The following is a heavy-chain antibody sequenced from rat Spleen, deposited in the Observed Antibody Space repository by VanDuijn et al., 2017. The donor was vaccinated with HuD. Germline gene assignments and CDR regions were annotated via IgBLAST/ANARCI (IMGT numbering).Heavy chain of an antibody. CDR2: ISYDGSST. Sequence: EVQLVESDGGLVQPGRSLKLSCAASGFTFSDYYMAWVRQAPTKGLEWVATISYDGSSTYYRDSVKGRFTISRDNAKSTLYLQMDSLRSEDTATYYCARHYYGLGTFFAYWGQGTLVTVSS. CDR1: GFTFSDYY. J-gene: IGHJ3*01. D-gene: IGHD1-6*01. V-gene: IGHV5-29*01. CDR3: ARHYYGLGTFFAY.